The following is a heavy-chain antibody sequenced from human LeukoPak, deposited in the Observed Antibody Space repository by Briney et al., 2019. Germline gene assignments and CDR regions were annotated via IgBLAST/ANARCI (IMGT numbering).Heavy chain of an antibody. CDR1: GGTFSSYA. Sequence: ASVKVSCKASGGTFSSYAISWVRQAPGQGLEWMGGIIPIFGTANYAQKFQGRVTITADKSTSTAYMELSSLRSEDTAVYYCARDPPVDCSGGCCYPVMGVWGKGTTVTVSS. J-gene: IGHJ6*04. CDR2: IIPIFGTA. CDR3: ARDPPVDCSGGCCYPVMGV. D-gene: IGHD2-15*01. V-gene: IGHV1-69*06.